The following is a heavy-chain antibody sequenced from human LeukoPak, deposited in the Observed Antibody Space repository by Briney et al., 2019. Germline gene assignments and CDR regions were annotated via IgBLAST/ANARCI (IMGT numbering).Heavy chain of an antibody. CDR2: ISYDGSNK. CDR3: ARGPDYYGSGSYYRVAYYGMDV. D-gene: IGHD3-10*01. CDR1: GFTFSSYT. Sequence: GGSLRLSCAASGFTFSSYTMHWVRQAPGKGLEWVAVISYDGSNKCYADSVKGRFTISRDNSKNTLYLQMNSLRAEDTAVYYCARGPDYYGSGSYYRVAYYGMDVWGQGTTVTVSS. V-gene: IGHV3-30-3*01. J-gene: IGHJ6*02.